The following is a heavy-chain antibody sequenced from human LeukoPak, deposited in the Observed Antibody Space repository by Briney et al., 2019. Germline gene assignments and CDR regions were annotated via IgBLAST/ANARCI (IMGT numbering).Heavy chain of an antibody. CDR2: IKQDGSEK. Sequence: GGSLRLSCAASGFTFSSYWMSWVRQAPGKGLEWVANIKQDGSEKYYVDSVKGRFTISRDNAKNSLYLQMNSLRAEDTAVYYCARIYGSGSYFDPILYNWFDPWGQGTLVTVSS. V-gene: IGHV3-7*01. CDR1: GFTFSSYW. CDR3: ARIYGSGSYFDPILYNWFDP. J-gene: IGHJ5*02. D-gene: IGHD3-10*01.